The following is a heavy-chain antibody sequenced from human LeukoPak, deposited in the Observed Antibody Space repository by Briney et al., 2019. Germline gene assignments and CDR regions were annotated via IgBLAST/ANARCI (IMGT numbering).Heavy chain of an antibody. V-gene: IGHV4-39*07. J-gene: IGHJ5*02. Sequence: SETLSLTCTVSGGSISSSNFYWGWIRQPPGKGLEWIGSIYYSGSTYYNPSLKSRVTISLDTSKNQFSLKLSSVTAADTAVYYCARERAYYDMLPRWFDPWGQGTLVTVSS. CDR3: ARERAYYDMLPRWFDP. CDR1: GGSISSSNFY. D-gene: IGHD3-9*01. CDR2: IYYSGST.